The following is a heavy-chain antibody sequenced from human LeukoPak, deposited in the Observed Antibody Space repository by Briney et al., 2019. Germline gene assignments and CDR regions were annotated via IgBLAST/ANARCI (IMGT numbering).Heavy chain of an antibody. V-gene: IGHV1-18*01. CDR2: INVYNGNT. J-gene: IGHJ4*02. CDR1: GYTFTTSG. D-gene: IGHD2-2*01. CDR3: ARGLVVPAAMGESDY. Sequence: ASVKVSCKASGYTFTTSGINWVRQAPGQGLEWMGCINVYNGNTNYAQKFQSRITMTRDTSTSTAYMELRSLKSDDTAVYYCARGLVVPAAMGESDYWGQGTLIAVSS.